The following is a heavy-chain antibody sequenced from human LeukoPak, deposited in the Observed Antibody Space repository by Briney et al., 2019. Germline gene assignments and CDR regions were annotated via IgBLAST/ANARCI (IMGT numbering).Heavy chain of an antibody. J-gene: IGHJ3*02. V-gene: IGHV4-59*08. CDR1: GGSISSYY. CDR2: IYYSGST. CDR3: ARPRVVGATGPFDI. Sequence: SETLSLTCTVSGGSISSYYWSWIRQPPGKGLEWIGYIYYSGSTNYNPSLKSRVTISVDKSKNQFSLKLSSVTAADTAVYYCARPRVVGATGPFDIWGQGTMVTVSS. D-gene: IGHD1-26*01.